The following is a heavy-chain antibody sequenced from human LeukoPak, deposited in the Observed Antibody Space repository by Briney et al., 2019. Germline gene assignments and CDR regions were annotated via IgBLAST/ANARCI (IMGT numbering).Heavy chain of an antibody. V-gene: IGHV1-18*01. CDR2: IRAYNGNT. D-gene: IGHD4-23*01. J-gene: IGHJ5*02. CDR1: GYTFTSYG. Sequence: ASVKVSFKASGYTFTSYGISWVRQAPGKGLEWMGWIRAYNGNTNYAQKLQGRVTMNTDTSTSTAYMELRSLRSDDTAVYYCARLVTEARGDYNWFDRWGQGTLVTVSS. CDR3: ARLVTEARGDYNWFDR.